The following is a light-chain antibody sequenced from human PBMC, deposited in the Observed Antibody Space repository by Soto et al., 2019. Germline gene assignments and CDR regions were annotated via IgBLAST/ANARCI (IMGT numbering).Light chain of an antibody. CDR1: QTVGRNS. Sequence: EIVLTQSPGTLSLSPVERATLSCRASQTVGRNSLVWYQQKPGQAPRLLIYGASSRATGIPDRFSGSGSGTDFTLTISRLEPEDFAVYYCQQYGSSSWTFGQGTKVDIK. CDR2: GAS. V-gene: IGKV3-20*01. CDR3: QQYGSSSWT. J-gene: IGKJ1*01.